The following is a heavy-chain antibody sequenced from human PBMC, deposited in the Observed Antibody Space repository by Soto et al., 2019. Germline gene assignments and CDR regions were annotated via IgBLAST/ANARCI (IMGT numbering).Heavy chain of an antibody. D-gene: IGHD6-6*01. CDR3: ARARGLYGRSSIAARGSYYYYRMDV. CDR1: GFTFSSYA. Sequence: GGSLRLSCAASGFTFSSYAMHWVRQAPGKGLEWVAVISYDGSNKYYADSVKGRFTISRDNSKNTLYLQMNSLRAEDTAVYYCARARGLYGRSSIAARGSYYYYRMDVWGQGTTVTVSS. V-gene: IGHV3-30-3*01. J-gene: IGHJ6*02. CDR2: ISYDGSNK.